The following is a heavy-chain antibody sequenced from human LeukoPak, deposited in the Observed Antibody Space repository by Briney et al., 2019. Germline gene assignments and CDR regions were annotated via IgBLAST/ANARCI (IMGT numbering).Heavy chain of an antibody. D-gene: IGHD5-18*01. CDR1: AFTFSSYS. V-gene: IGHV3-21*01. CDR3: ARGSGVQVWSSLDY. Sequence: GGSLRLSCAASAFTFSSYSMSRVRQAPGKGLEWVSSISSSGSYIYYADSVKGRFTISRDNAKNSLHLQMNSLRAEDTAVYYCARGSGVQVWSSLDYWGQGTLVTVSS. J-gene: IGHJ4*02. CDR2: ISSSGSYI.